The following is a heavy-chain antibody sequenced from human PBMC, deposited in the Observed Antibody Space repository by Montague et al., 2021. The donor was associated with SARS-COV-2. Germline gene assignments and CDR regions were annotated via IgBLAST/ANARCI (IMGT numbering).Heavy chain of an antibody. J-gene: IGHJ4*02. D-gene: IGHD2-8*01. CDR1: GGSISSPDYY. Sequence: SETLSLTCTVSGGSISSPDYYWGWIRQSPGKGLEWIGSISYTGRTYYNPSLRSRVSFSMDTSKNHFSVSLSSVTVADTAVYFCARQLTSYCATNKCYPYYLDGWGQGALVTVSS. CDR2: ISYTGRT. V-gene: IGHV4-39*01. CDR3: ARQLTSYCATNKCYPYYLDG.